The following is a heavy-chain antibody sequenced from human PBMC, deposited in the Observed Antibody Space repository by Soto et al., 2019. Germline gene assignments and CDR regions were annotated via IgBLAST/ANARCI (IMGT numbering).Heavy chain of an antibody. CDR1: GGSVSGGTHY. CDR2: IYNSGST. Sequence: QAQLQESGPGPVKPSETLSLTCTVSGGSVSGGTHYWSWIRQPPGKGLEWIGYIYNSGSTNFNPSLKCRVTISVDTSKNQCSLKLSSVTSADTAVYYCARGYRTSWYWFDLWGRGTLVTVSS. V-gene: IGHV4-61*01. CDR3: ARGYRTSWYWFDL. D-gene: IGHD6-13*01. J-gene: IGHJ2*01.